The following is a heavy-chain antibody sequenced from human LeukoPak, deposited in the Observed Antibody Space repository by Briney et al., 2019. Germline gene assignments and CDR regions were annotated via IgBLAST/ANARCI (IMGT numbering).Heavy chain of an antibody. J-gene: IGHJ3*02. CDR2: IYYSGST. CDR1: GGSISSGGYY. Sequence: SQTLSPTCTVSGGSISSGGYYWSWIRQHPGKGLEWIGYIYYSGSTYYNPSLKSRVTISVDTSKNQFSLKLSSVTAADTAVYYCARVVAADDAFDIWGQGTMVTVSS. CDR3: ARVVAADDAFDI. D-gene: IGHD6-25*01. V-gene: IGHV4-31*03.